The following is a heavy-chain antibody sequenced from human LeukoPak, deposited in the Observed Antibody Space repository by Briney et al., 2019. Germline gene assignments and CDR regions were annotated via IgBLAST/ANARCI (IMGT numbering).Heavy chain of an antibody. V-gene: IGHV4-59*08. CDR1: GGSISSYY. D-gene: IGHD6-19*01. CDR2: IYYSGST. CDR3: ARHGSGQWLVYWYFDL. Sequence: SETLSLTCTVSGGSISSYYWSWIRQPPGKGLEWIGYIYYSGSTNYNPSLKSRDTISVDTSKNQFSLKLSSVTAADTAVYYCARHGSGQWLVYWYFDLWGRGTLVTVSS. J-gene: IGHJ2*01.